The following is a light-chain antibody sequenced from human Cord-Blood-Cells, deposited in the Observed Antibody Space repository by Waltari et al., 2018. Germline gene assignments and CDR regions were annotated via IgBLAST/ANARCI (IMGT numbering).Light chain of an antibody. J-gene: IGKJ1*01. CDR2: WAS. CDR1: PSVLYSSNNKNY. Sequence: DIVMTQSPDSLPVSLGERATINCKSSPSVLYSSNNKNYLAWYQQKPGQPPTLLIYWASTRESGVPDRFSGSGSGTDFTLTISSLQAEDVAVYYCQQYYSTPPTFGQGTKVEIK. V-gene: IGKV4-1*01. CDR3: QQYYSTPPT.